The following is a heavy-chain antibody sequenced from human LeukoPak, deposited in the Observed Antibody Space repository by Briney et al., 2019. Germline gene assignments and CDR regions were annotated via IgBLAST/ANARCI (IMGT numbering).Heavy chain of an antibody. J-gene: IGHJ4*02. CDR1: GGSISSSSYY. CDR3: ARDVRGVHKTYFDY. V-gene: IGHV4-39*07. D-gene: IGHD3-10*02. Sequence: SETLSLTCTVSGGSISSSSYYWGWIRQPPGKGLEWIGSIYYSGSTYYNPSLKSRVTISVDTSKNQFSLKLSSVTAADTAVYYCARDVRGVHKTYFDYWGQGTLVTVSS. CDR2: IYYSGST.